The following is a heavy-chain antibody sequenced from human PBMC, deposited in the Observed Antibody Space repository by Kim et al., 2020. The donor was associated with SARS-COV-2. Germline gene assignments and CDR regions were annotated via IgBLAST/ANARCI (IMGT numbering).Heavy chain of an antibody. CDR3: ARVPNTYYYDYWYFDL. V-gene: IGHV3-53*01. J-gene: IGHJ2*01. D-gene: IGHD3-22*01. Sequence: GQGRFTNSRENSKNTLYLQMNSLRAEDTAVYYCARVPNTYYYDYWYFDLWGRGTLVTVSS.